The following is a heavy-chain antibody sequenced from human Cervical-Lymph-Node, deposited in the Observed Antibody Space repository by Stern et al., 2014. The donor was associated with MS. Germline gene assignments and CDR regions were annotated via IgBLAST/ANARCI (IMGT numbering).Heavy chain of an antibody. J-gene: IGHJ6*02. Sequence: EVQLVESGGGLVKPGGSLRLSCSASGFTFRTYSLNWVRQAPGKGPEWISSISSRSEYIYYADSVKGRFTISRDNAKNSLYLQMNNLRAEDTAVYYCARDLTVFGVVSGMDVWGQGTAVTVSS. CDR1: GFTFRTYS. D-gene: IGHD3-3*01. CDR2: ISSRSEYI. V-gene: IGHV3-21*02. CDR3: ARDLTVFGVVSGMDV.